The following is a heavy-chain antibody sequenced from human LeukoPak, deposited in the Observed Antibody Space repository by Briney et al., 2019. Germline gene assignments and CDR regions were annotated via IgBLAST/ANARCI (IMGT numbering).Heavy chain of an antibody. J-gene: IGHJ4*02. Sequence: SETLSLTCTVSGGSISSSSYYWSWIRQPPGKGLEWIGYIYYSGSTNYNPSLKSRVTISVDTSKNQFSLKLSSVTAADTAVYYCARGEQWLPDYWGQGTLVTVSS. V-gene: IGHV4-61*01. CDR1: GGSISSSSYY. D-gene: IGHD6-19*01. CDR3: ARGEQWLPDY. CDR2: IYYSGST.